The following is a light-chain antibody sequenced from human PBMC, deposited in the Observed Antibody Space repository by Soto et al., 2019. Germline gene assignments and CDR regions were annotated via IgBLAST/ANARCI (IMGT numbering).Light chain of an antibody. J-gene: IGLJ1*01. CDR1: SSNIGKNY. CDR3: ATGNSSLTLLV. Sequence: QSVLTQPPSVSAAPGQKVTFSCSGSSSNIGKNYVSWYQQVPGTAPKLLIYEDNKRRSGIPDRFSGSKSGTSATLGITGLQTGYEADYSSATGNSSLTLLVFRTGTKDPV. CDR2: EDN. V-gene: IGLV1-51*02.